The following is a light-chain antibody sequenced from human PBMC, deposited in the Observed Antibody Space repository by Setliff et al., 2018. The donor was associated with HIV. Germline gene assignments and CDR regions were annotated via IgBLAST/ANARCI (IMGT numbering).Light chain of an antibody. CDR2: QAS. J-gene: IGLJ1*01. CDR3: CSNTGSNTDV. V-gene: IGLV2-23*01. Sequence: QSALTQPASVSGSPGQSITISCTGTSGDVGRYNPVSWYQQQPGKPPKLMIYQASKRPSGVSNRFSGSKFGNTASLTISGLQAEDEADYYCCSNTGSNTDVFGTGTKGTVL. CDR1: SGDVGRYNP.